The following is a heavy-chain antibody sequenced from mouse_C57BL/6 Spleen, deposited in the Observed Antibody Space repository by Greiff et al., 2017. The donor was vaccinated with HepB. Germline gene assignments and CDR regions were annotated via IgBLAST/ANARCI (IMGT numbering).Heavy chain of an antibody. CDR1: GYTFTSYW. Sequence: VQLQQPGAELVRPGTSVKLSCKASGYTFTSYWMHWVKQRPGQGLEWIGVIDPSDSYTNYNQKFKGKATLTVDTSSSIAYRQRSRLTSEDSAVYYCARMGIYYGYDGDYWGQGTTLTVSS. CDR2: IDPSDSYT. J-gene: IGHJ2*01. V-gene: IGHV1-59*01. CDR3: ARMGIYYGYDGDY. D-gene: IGHD2-2*01.